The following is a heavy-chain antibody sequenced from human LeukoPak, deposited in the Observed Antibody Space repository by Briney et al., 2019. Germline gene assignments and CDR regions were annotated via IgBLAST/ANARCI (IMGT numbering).Heavy chain of an antibody. Sequence: PGGSLRLSCAASGFTVSSNYMSWVRQAPGKGLEWVSVIYSGGSTYYADTVKGRFTISRDNSKNTLYLQMNSLRAEDTAVYYCARVLWGDWFDPWGQGTLVTVAS. CDR1: GFTVSSNY. V-gene: IGHV3-53*01. D-gene: IGHD2-21*01. CDR3: ARVLWGDWFDP. J-gene: IGHJ5*02. CDR2: IYSGGST.